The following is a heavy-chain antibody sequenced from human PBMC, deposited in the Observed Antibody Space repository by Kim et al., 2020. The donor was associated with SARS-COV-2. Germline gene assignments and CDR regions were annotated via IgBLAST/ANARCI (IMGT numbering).Heavy chain of an antibody. CDR3: AKGTKVVVITGVDY. V-gene: IGHV3-23*01. CDR2: ISGSGGST. CDR1: GFTFSSYA. J-gene: IGHJ4*02. D-gene: IGHD3-22*01. Sequence: GGSLRLSCAASGFTFSSYAMSWVRQAPGKGLEWVSAISGSGGSTYYADSVKGRFTISRDNSKNTLYLQMNSLRAEDTAVYYCAKGTKVVVITGVDYWGQGTLVTVSS.